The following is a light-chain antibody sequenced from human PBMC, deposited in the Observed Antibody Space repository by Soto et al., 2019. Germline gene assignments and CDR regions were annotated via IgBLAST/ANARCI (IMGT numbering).Light chain of an antibody. V-gene: IGKV3-20*01. CDR1: QSVSSSY. CDR3: KKYGSSGYT. CDR2: GAS. J-gene: IGKJ2*01. Sequence: EIVLTQSPGTLSLSPGERATLSCRASQSVSSSYLAWYQQKPGQAPRLLIYGASSRATGIPDRFSGSGSGTDFPFTIRRLEPEDLEVNYFKKYGSSGYTFGQGTKLEIK.